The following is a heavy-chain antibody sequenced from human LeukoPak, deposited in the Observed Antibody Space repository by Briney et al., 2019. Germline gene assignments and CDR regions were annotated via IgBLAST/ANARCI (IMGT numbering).Heavy chain of an antibody. V-gene: IGHV1-46*01. CDR1: GYTFTRYA. CDR2: INPSGGST. Sequence: ASVKVSCKASGYTFTRYAITWVRQAPGQGLEWMGIINPSGGSTSCAQKFQGRVTMTRDTSTSTVYMELSSLRSEDTAVYYCARDPNYYDSSGYSHFDYWGQGTLVIVSS. J-gene: IGHJ4*02. CDR3: ARDPNYYDSSGYSHFDY. D-gene: IGHD3-22*01.